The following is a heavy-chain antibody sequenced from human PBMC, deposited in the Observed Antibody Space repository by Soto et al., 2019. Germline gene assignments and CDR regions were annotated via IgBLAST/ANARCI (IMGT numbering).Heavy chain of an antibody. D-gene: IGHD6-13*01. CDR2: IYYSGST. J-gene: IGHJ5*02. Sequence: SETLSLTCTVSGGAISSYYWSWIRQPPGKGLEWIGYIYYSGSTNYNPSLKSRVTISVDTSKNQFSLKLSSVTAADTAVYYCARYSSRWYSKGFDPWGQGTLVTVSS. CDR1: GGAISSYY. CDR3: ARYSSRWYSKGFDP. V-gene: IGHV4-59*08.